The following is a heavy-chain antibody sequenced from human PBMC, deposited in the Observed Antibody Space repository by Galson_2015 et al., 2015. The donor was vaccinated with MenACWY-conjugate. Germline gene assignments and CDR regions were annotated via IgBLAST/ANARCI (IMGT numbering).Heavy chain of an antibody. CDR1: GYTFTSYT. CDR3: ARGYSRGWYGGRFDL. CDR2: IHGANGNT. V-gene: IGHV1-3*01. D-gene: IGHD6-19*01. J-gene: IGHJ4*02. Sequence: SVKVSCKASGYTFTSYTMHWVRQAPGQRLEWMGWIHGANGNTEYSPKFQDRVTITSDTSASAAYMDVSRLRYDDTAIYYCARGYSRGWYGGRFDLWGQGTLVTVS.